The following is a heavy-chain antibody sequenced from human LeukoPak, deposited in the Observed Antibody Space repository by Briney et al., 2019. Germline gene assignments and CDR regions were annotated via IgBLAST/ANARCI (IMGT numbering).Heavy chain of an antibody. Sequence: PGGSLRLSCAASGFTFSSYWMSWVRQAPGKGLEWVANIKKDGSATFYVDSVKGRFTISRDNAKNSMYLQMSSLRADDTAVYYCARVGEYGSSSGWFDYWGQGTLVTVSS. D-gene: IGHD6-19*01. J-gene: IGHJ4*02. CDR2: IKKDGSAT. CDR1: GFTFSSYW. V-gene: IGHV3-7*01. CDR3: ARVGEYGSSSGWFDY.